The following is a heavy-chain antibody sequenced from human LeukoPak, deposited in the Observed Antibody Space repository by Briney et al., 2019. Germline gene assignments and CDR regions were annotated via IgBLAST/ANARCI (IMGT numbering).Heavy chain of an antibody. J-gene: IGHJ6*03. D-gene: IGHD6-6*01. Sequence: SETLSLTCAVAGYSISSGYYWAWIRQPPGRGLEWIANIYHTVNTYYVPSHNSRVTMSVDTSKNQYSLRLSSVTAADTAVYYCARAGGSSSPYYYYYMDVWGKGTTVTVSS. V-gene: IGHV4-38-2*01. CDR3: ARAGGSSSPYYYYYMDV. CDR2: IYHTVNT. CDR1: GYSISSGYY.